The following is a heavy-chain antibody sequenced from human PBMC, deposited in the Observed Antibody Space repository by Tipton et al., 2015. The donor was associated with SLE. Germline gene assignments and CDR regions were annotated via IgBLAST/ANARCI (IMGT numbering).Heavy chain of an antibody. D-gene: IGHD2-15*01. CDR2: IWYDGSNK. J-gene: IGHJ5*02. CDR3: AKGICSGGSCPLDP. Sequence: SLRLSCAASGFTFSSYGMHWVRQAPGKGLEWVAVIWYDGSNKYYADSVKGRFTISRDNSKNTLYLQMNSLRAEDTAVYYCAKGICSGGSCPLDPWGQGTLVTVSS. CDR1: GFTFSSYG. V-gene: IGHV3-33*06.